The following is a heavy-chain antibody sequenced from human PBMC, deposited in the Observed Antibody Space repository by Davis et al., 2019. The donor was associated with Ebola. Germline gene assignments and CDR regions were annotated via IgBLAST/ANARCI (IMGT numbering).Heavy chain of an antibody. CDR3: ASMTYSYGYSSDY. CDR1: GYTFTGYY. CDR2: ISAYNGNT. Sequence: ASVKVSCKASGYTFTGYYMHWVRQAPGQGLEWMGWISAYNGNTNYAQKFQGRVTMTRDTSTSTVYMELSSLRSEDTAVYYCASMTYSYGYSSDYWGQGTLVTVSS. V-gene: IGHV1-2*02. J-gene: IGHJ4*02. D-gene: IGHD5-18*01.